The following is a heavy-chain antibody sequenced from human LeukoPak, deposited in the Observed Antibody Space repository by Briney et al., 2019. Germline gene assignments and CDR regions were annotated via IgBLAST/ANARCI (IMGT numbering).Heavy chain of an antibody. CDR2: ISGSDGNT. CDR3: AKDQTNTAMVSNY. Sequence: GGSLRLSCAAFGFTFSSYAVSWVRQAPGKGLEWVSTISGSDGNTYYADSVKGRFTISRDNSKNTLYLQMNSLRAEDTAIYFCAKDQTNTAMVSNYWGQGTLVTVSS. CDR1: GFTFSSYA. D-gene: IGHD5-18*01. V-gene: IGHV3-23*01. J-gene: IGHJ4*02.